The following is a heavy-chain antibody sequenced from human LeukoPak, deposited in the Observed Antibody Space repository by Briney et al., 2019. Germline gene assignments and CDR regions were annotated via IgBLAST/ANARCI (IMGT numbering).Heavy chain of an antibody. D-gene: IGHD3-22*01. J-gene: IGHJ4*02. CDR2: IIPILGIA. CDR1: GGTFSSYA. V-gene: IGHV1-69*04. CDR3: ARKPSGEGIVVVVGPYYFDY. Sequence: GSSVKVSCKASGGTFSSYAISWVRQAPGQGLEWMGRIIPILGIANYAQKFQGRVTITADKSTSTAYMELSSLRSEDTAVYYCARKPSGEGIVVVVGPYYFDYWGQGTLVTVSS.